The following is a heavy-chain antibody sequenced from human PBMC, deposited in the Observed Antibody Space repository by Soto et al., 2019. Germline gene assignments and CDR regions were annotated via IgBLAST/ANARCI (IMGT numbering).Heavy chain of an antibody. Sequence: SQTLSLTCAISGDSVSSNTAAWNCIRQSPSRGLEWLGRTYYRSKWYNDYAVSVKSRITINPDTSKNQFSLQLNSVTPEDTAVYYCARDLTGFCSSWYVGSFMVVWCQGTLVSVFS. CDR2: TYYRSKWYN. J-gene: IGHJ6*02. V-gene: IGHV6-1*01. CDR3: ARDLTGFCSSWYVGSFMVV. D-gene: IGHD6-13*01. CDR1: GDSVSSNTAA.